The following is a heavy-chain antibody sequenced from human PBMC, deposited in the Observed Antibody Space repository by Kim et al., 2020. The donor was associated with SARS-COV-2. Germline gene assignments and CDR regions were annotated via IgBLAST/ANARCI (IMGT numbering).Heavy chain of an antibody. CDR3: ARDGGSSWELDY. Sequence: ASVKVSCKASGYTFTTYAMPWVRQAPGQGLEWMGWINTNTGSPTYAHCFTGRFDFSLDTSVSTAYLHVSSLKAEDSAVYFCARDGGSSWELDYWGLGTLVTVSS. J-gene: IGHJ4*02. CDR1: GYTFTTYA. V-gene: IGHV7-4-1*02. CDR2: INTNTGSP. D-gene: IGHD6-13*01.